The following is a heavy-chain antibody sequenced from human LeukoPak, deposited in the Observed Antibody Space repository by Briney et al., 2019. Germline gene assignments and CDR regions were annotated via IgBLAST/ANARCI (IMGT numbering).Heavy chain of an antibody. CDR3: VKGRSSWPSGAFWLDP. V-gene: IGHV3-23*01. CDR2: ISGNGGST. D-gene: IGHD6-13*01. CDR1: GVTFSNYA. J-gene: IGHJ5*02. Sequence: PGGSLRLSCAASGVTFSNYAINWVRQPPGKGLEWVSSISGNGGSTYYADSVKGRFTISRDRSKNTVDLQMNSLRADDTAVYYCVKGRSSWPSGAFWLDPWGQGTLVTVSS.